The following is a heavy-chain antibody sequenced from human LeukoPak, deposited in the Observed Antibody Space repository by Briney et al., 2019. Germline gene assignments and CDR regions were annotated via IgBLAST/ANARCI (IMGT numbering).Heavy chain of an antibody. V-gene: IGHV4-39*01. Sequence: NPSETLSLTCTVSGGAISSSTYYWGWIRQPPGKGLEWIGRIYYSGSTYYNPSLKSRVTISVDTSKNQFSLKLSSVTATDTAVYYCARHYTDTVPAVMTSYCYMDVWGKGTTVTISS. D-gene: IGHD2-2*01. CDR3: ARHYTDTVPAVMTSYCYMDV. CDR2: IYYSGST. J-gene: IGHJ6*03. CDR1: GGAISSSTYY.